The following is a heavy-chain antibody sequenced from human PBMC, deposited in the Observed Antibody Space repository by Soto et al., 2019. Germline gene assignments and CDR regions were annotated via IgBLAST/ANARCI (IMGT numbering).Heavy chain of an antibody. Sequence: GASVKVSCKASGYTFTGYYMHWVRQAPGQGLEWMGWINPNSGGTNYAQKFQGWVTMTRDTSISTAYMELSRLRSDDTAVYYCASSSISSGYYVPGAFDIWGQGTMVTGSS. CDR1: GYTFTGYY. D-gene: IGHD3-22*01. CDR3: ASSSISSGYYVPGAFDI. J-gene: IGHJ3*02. CDR2: INPNSGGT. V-gene: IGHV1-2*04.